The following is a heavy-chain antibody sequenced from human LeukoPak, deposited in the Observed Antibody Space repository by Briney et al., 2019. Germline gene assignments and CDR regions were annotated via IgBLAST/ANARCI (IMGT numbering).Heavy chain of an antibody. J-gene: IGHJ4*02. CDR3: AKEPYDFRSGSKNYYFDY. D-gene: IGHD3-3*01. CDR2: ISYDGSNK. Sequence: PGGSLRLSCAASGFTISSYGMHWVRQAPGKGLEWVAVISYDGSNKYYADSVKGRFTISRDNSKNTLYLQMNSLRAEDTAVYYCAKEPYDFRSGSKNYYFDYWGQGTLVTVSS. CDR1: GFTISSYG. V-gene: IGHV3-30*18.